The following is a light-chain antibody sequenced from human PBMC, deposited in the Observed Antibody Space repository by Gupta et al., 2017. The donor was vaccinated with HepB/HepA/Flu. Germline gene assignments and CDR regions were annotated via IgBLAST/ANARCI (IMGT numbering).Light chain of an antibody. V-gene: IGLV1-44*01. Sequence: QSVLTPPPSASGPPAQRVTISCSGRNTNIGRNTVNWYQQLPGTAPKLLILSNNQRPSGVPDRFSASKSGTSASLAISGLQSEDEADYHCATWDDSLKGGVFGGGTKLTVL. CDR1: NTNIGRNT. J-gene: IGLJ2*01. CDR3: ATWDDSLKGGV. CDR2: SNN.